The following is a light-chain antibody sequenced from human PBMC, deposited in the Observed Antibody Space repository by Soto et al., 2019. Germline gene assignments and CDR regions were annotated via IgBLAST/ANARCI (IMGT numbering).Light chain of an antibody. CDR1: QSVSSN. V-gene: IGKV3-15*01. CDR2: GAS. CDR3: QQYNNWPFT. Sequence: EIVMTQSPATLSVSPGERATLSCRASQSVSSNLAWYQQKPGQAPRLLNYGASTRATGIPARFSRSGSGTEFTLTISSLQSEDFAVYYCQQYNNWPFTFGPGPKVDIK. J-gene: IGKJ3*01.